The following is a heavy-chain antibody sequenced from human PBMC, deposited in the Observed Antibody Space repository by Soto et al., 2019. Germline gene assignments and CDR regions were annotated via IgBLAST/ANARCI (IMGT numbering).Heavy chain of an antibody. V-gene: IGHV4-39*02. CDR3: AREFSSAPDY. D-gene: IGHD6-25*01. CDR1: GGSISSSSYY. CDR2: IYYSGST. J-gene: IGHJ4*02. Sequence: QLQLQESGPGLVKPWETLSLTCTVSGGSISSSSYYWGWIRQPPGKGLEWIGSIYYSGSTFYSPSLRSRVTISVDTSKNQFSLRVSSVTAADTAVYYCAREFSSAPDYWGQGTLLTVSS.